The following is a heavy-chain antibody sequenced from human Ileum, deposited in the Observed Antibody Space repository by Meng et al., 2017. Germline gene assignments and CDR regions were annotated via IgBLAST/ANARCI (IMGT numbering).Heavy chain of an antibody. CDR2: INPDGSNP. V-gene: IGHV3-74*01. CDR1: GFTFTAHW. D-gene: IGHD1-1*01. CDR3: TNDRLNH. Sequence: VQLGGCGGGLALPCGSRVLSCAASGFTFTAHWMHCVRQGPGKGLVWVSRINPDGSNPTYADSVKGRFTVSRDNAKNTVYLQMNSLRAEDSALYYCTNDRLNHWGQGALVTVSS. J-gene: IGHJ1*01.